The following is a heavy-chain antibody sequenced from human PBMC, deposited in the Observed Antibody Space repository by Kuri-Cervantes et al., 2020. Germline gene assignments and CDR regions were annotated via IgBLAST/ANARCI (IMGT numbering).Heavy chain of an antibody. D-gene: IGHD2-2*01. CDR2: TYYRSKWYN. CDR1: GDSVSSNSAA. V-gene: IGHV6-1*01. J-gene: IGHJ6*02. Sequence: SETLSLTCAISGDSVSSNSAAWNWIRQSPSRGLEWLGRTYYRSKWYNDYAVSVKSRITINPDTSKDQFSLKLSSVTAADTAVYYCARVRGGCSSTSCYWIFGMDVWGQGTTVTVSS. CDR3: ARVRGGCSSTSCYWIFGMDV.